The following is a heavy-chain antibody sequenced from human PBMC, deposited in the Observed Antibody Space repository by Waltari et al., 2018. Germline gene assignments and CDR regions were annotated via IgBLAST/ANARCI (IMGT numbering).Heavy chain of an antibody. V-gene: IGHV4-59*01. CDR3: ARQYYDFWSGYYPSGASYYYYGMDV. D-gene: IGHD3-3*01. CDR1: GGSISSYY. J-gene: IGHJ6*02. Sequence: QVQLQESGPGLVKPSETLSLTCTVSGGSISSYYWSWIRQPPGKGLEWIGYIYYSGSTNYNPSLKIRVTISVDTSKNQFSLKLSSVTAADTAVYYCARQYYDFWSGYYPSGASYYYYGMDVWGQGTTVTVSS. CDR2: IYYSGST.